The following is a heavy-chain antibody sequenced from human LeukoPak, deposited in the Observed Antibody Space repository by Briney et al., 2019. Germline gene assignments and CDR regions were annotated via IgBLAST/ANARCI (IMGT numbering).Heavy chain of an antibody. Sequence: ASVKVSCKASGYTFTSYDINWVRQATGQGLEWMGWMNPKSGNTGYAQKFQGRVTMTRNTSISTAYMELSSLRSEDTAVYYCARGGGYSYGYDYYYYYMDVWGKGTTVTVSS. J-gene: IGHJ6*03. CDR2: MNPKSGNT. CDR1: GYTFTSYD. V-gene: IGHV1-8*01. CDR3: ARGGGYSYGYDYYYYYMDV. D-gene: IGHD5-18*01.